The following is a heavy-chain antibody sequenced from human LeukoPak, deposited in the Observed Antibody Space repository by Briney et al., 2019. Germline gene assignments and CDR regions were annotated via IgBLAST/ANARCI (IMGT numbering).Heavy chain of an antibody. D-gene: IGHD6-19*01. J-gene: IGHJ4*02. V-gene: IGHV1-2*02. CDR3: ARQASGGWYYDY. Sequence: ASVKVSYKASGYTFTDYYMHWVRQAPGQGLELMGWINPNSGGAYYAQKFQGRVSMTRDTSISTIYMEPSRLTSGDTAVYYCARQASGGWYYDYRGQGTLVTVSS. CDR2: INPNSGGA. CDR1: GYTFTDYY.